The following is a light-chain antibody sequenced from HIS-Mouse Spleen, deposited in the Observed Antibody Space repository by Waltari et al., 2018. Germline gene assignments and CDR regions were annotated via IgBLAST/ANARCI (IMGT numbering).Light chain of an antibody. CDR1: SSDVGSYNL. Sequence: QSALTQPASVSGSPGQSITISCTGTSSDVGSYNLVSWYQQHPGNAPKLMLYEGCKRPSGVSNLFSGYKSGNTASRTISGLQAEDEADYYCCSYAGSSNWVFGGGTKLTVL. V-gene: IGLV2-23*01. J-gene: IGLJ3*02. CDR3: CSYAGSSNWV. CDR2: EGC.